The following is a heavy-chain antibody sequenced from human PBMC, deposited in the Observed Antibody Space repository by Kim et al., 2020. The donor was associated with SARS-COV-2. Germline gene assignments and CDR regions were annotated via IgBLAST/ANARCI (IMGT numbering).Heavy chain of an antibody. D-gene: IGHD5-12*01. CDR2: IYYSGGT. CDR1: GGSISSYY. J-gene: IGHJ6*02. V-gene: IGHV4-59*12. Sequence: SETLSLTCTVSGGSISSYYWSWLRQPPGKGLEWIGYIYYSGGTDYNPSLKSRVTISIDTSKSQFSLNVTSVTAADTAVYYCARAYPSGYDPAGYYYYIMDIWGQGTSVTVSS. CDR3: ARAYPSGYDPAGYYYYIMDI.